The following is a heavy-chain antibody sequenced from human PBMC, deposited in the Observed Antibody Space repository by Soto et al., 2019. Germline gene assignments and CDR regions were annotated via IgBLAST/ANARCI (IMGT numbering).Heavy chain of an antibody. V-gene: IGHV3-73*01. CDR3: TRGEYRGIAAAGWHADYMDV. CDR2: IRSKANSYAT. Sequence: GGSLRLSCAASGFTFSGSAMHWVRQASGKGLEWVGRIRSKANSYATAYAASVKGRFTISRDDSKNTAYLQMNSLKTEDTAVYYCTRGEYRGIAAAGWHADYMDVWGKGTTVTVSS. CDR1: GFTFSGSA. J-gene: IGHJ6*03. D-gene: IGHD6-13*01.